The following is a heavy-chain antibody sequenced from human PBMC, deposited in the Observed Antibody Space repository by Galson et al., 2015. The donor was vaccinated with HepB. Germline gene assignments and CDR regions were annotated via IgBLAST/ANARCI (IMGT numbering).Heavy chain of an antibody. CDR1: GFTFSNAW. Sequence: SLRLSCAASGFTFSNAWMSWVRQAPGKGLEWVGRIESKTDGGTTDYAAPVKGRFTISRDDSKNTLYLQMNSLKTEDTAVYYCTTSEGYQYYFDYWGQGTLVTVSS. CDR2: IESKTDGGTT. J-gene: IGHJ4*02. V-gene: IGHV3-15*04. CDR3: TTSEGYQYYFDY. D-gene: IGHD2-2*01.